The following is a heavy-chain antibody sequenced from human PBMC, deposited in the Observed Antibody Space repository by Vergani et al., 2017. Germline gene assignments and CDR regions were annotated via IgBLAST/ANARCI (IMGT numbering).Heavy chain of an antibody. D-gene: IGHD3-10*01. Sequence: QVQLQESGPGLVKPSETLSLTCTVSGGSLSSSSYYWGWIGQPPGKGLEWMGRIYYRGSTYYNPSLTRRGTISVDTSKNQCALNLSSVTAADTAVYYCAGGFGEIEGMDVWGQGTTVTVSS. CDR2: IYYRGST. CDR3: AGGFGEIEGMDV. CDR1: GGSLSSSSYY. V-gene: IGHV4-39*01. J-gene: IGHJ6*02.